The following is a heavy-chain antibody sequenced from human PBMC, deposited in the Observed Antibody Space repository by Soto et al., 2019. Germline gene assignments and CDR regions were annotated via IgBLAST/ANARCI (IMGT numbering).Heavy chain of an antibody. J-gene: IGHJ4*02. CDR3: QDY. D-gene: IGHD5-12*01. CDR1: GYSVTSYW. V-gene: IGHV5-51*01. Sequence: GESLKISCKGSGYSVTSYWIGWVRQMPGKGLEWMGIIYPGDSDTRYSPSFQGQVTISADKSISTAADTAVYYCARGLAGLRFQDYWGQGTLVTVSS. CDR2: IYPGDSDT.